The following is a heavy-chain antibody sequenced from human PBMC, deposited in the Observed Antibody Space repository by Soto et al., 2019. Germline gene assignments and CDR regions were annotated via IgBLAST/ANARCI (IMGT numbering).Heavy chain of an antibody. CDR3: AKDGGERRHNWFDS. Sequence: EVQLLESGGGLVQPGGSLRLSCAASGFIFDSYAMNWVRQAPGKGLEWVSDISGSGNDKYYADSVKGRFTISRDNSKNTLYLQMNSLRAEDTAVYYCAKDGGERRHNWFDSWGQGILVTVSS. CDR1: GFIFDSYA. V-gene: IGHV3-23*01. CDR2: ISGSGNDK. D-gene: IGHD1-1*01. J-gene: IGHJ5*01.